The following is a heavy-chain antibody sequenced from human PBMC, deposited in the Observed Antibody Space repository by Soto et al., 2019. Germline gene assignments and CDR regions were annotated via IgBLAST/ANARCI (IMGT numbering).Heavy chain of an antibody. CDR2: TFYGSKWFN. CDR1: VDTASSNSTS. Sequence: QTRSLACAISVDTASSNSTSSNCTRLSPSRGLEWRERTFYGSKWFNNYAVSVRSRITINPDTTNNQSALQLTSVSPVDTAVYYGTRGHNGYVDYWGQGTLVTVSS. V-gene: IGHV6-1*01. CDR3: TRGHNGYVDY. D-gene: IGHD2-8*01. J-gene: IGHJ4*02.